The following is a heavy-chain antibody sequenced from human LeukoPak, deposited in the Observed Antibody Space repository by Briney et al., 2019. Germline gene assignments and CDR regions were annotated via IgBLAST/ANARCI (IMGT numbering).Heavy chain of an antibody. D-gene: IGHD2-15*01. CDR3: ARVLRYCSGGNCYSGGLGYMDV. CDR2: ISSSGSTI. CDR1: GFTFDDYA. J-gene: IGHJ6*03. V-gene: IGHV3-11*01. Sequence: PGGSLRLSCAASGFTFDDYAMNWVRQAPGKGLEWVSYISSSGSTIYYADSVKGRFTISRDNAKNSLFLQMNSLRAEDTAVYYCARVLRYCSGGNCYSGGLGYMDVWGKGTTVTISS.